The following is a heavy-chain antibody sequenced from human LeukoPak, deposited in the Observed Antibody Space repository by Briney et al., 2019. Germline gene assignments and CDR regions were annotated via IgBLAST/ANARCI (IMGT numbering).Heavy chain of an antibody. CDR2: MNPNSGNT. D-gene: IGHD4-23*01. V-gene: IGHV1-8*01. CDR3: ARVNIGNSMDFDY. Sequence: GASVKVSCKASGYTFTSYDINWVRQATGQGLEWMGWMNPNSGNTGYAQKFQGRATMTRNTSISTAYMDLSSLRSEDTAVYYCARVNIGNSMDFDYWGQGTLVTVSS. J-gene: IGHJ4*02. CDR1: GYTFTSYD.